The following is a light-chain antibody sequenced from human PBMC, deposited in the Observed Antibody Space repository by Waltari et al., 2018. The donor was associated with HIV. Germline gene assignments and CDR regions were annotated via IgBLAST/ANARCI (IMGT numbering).Light chain of an antibody. CDR1: SSDVGGYNY. Sequence: QSALTQPRSVSGSPGQSVTISCTGTSSDVGGYNYVSWYQQHPGKAPKLMMYDVSKRPSGVPDRCSGSKSGNTASLTISGLQAEDEADYYGCSYAGSYTWVFGGGTKLTVL. CDR2: DVS. V-gene: IGLV2-11*01. CDR3: CSYAGSYTWV. J-gene: IGLJ3*02.